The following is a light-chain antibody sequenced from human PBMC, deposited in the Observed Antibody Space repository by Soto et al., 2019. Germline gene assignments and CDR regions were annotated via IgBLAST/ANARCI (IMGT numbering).Light chain of an antibody. Sequence: EIVLTQSPGTLSLSPGERATLSCRASQSVISSYLAWYQQKSGQAPRLFIYGASNRATGIPARFSGSGSGREFTVTISRLEPEDFEVYYCQQYGSSLWTFGQGTKVEI. J-gene: IGKJ1*01. CDR2: GAS. CDR1: QSVISSY. CDR3: QQYGSSLWT. V-gene: IGKV3-20*01.